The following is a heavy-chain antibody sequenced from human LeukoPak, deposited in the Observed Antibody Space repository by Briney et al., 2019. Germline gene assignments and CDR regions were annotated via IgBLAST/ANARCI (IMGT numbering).Heavy chain of an antibody. CDR3: ANTPYYDFWSSNYYYGMDV. CDR1: GFTFSSYA. CDR2: ISYDGSNK. V-gene: IGHV3-30-3*01. Sequence: GGSLRLSCAASGFTFSSYAMHWVRQAPGKGLEWVAVISYDGSNKYYADSVKGRFTISRDNSKNTLYLQMNSLRAEDTAVYYCANTPYYDFWSSNYYYGMDVWGQGTTVTVSS. D-gene: IGHD3-3*01. J-gene: IGHJ6*02.